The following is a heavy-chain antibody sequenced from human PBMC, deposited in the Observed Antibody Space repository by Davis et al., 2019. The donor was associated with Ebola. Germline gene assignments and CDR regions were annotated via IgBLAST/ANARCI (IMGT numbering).Heavy chain of an antibody. CDR1: GYSFTTYG. CDR2: INVDNGNT. V-gene: IGHV1-18*01. J-gene: IGHJ6*02. Sequence: ASVKVSCKASGYSFTTYGLSWVRQAPGQGLEWMGWINVDNGNTNNAQKFQGRVTMTTDTSTSTVYMELRSLRSDDTAVYYCARDYVPVHCSTTSCSHSYYFHYGLDVWGQGTTVTVSS. D-gene: IGHD2-2*01. CDR3: ARDYVPVHCSTTSCSHSYYFHYGLDV.